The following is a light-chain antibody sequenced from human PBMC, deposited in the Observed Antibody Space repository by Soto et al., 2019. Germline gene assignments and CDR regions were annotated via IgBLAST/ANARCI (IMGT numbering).Light chain of an antibody. V-gene: IGKV3-20*01. CDR3: QQYGDMWT. Sequence: EIVMTQSPATLSVSPGESATLSCRASQSVSNNYLAWYQQQPGQAPRLLIHGASRRATGIPDRFSGSGSGTDFTLTINRLEPEDFAVYFCQQYGDMWTFGQGTKVDIK. CDR2: GAS. CDR1: QSVSNNY. J-gene: IGKJ1*01.